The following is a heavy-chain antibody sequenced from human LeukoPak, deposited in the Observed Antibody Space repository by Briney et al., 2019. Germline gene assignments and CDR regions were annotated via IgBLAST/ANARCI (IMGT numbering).Heavy chain of an antibody. CDR2: ISSSSSYI. CDR3: ARDHIAVAAVDP. V-gene: IGHV3-21*01. Sequence: GGSLRLSCAASGFTFSSYSMNWVRQAPGKGLEWVSSISSSSSYIYYADSVKGRFTISRDNAKNSLYLQMNSLRAEDTAVYYCARDHIAVAAVDPWGQGTLVTVSS. D-gene: IGHD6-19*01. J-gene: IGHJ5*02. CDR1: GFTFSSYS.